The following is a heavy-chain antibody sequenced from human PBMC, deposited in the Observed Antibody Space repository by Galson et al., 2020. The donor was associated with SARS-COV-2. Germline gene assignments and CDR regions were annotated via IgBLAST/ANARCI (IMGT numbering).Heavy chain of an antibody. CDR3: ARGPSGSYFSWFDP. CDR1: GFTFSSYA. Sequence: QLGESLKISCAASGFTFSSYAMHWVRQAPGKGLEWVAVISYDGSNKYYADSVKGRFTISRDNSKNTLYLQMNSLRAEDTAVYYCARGPSGSYFSWFDPWGQGTLVTVSS. CDR2: ISYDGSNK. D-gene: IGHD1-26*01. J-gene: IGHJ5*02. V-gene: IGHV3-30*04.